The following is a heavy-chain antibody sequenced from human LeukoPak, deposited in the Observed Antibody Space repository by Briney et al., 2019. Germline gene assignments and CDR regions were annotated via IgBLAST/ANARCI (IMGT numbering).Heavy chain of an antibody. J-gene: IGHJ4*02. CDR2: TSYDGSNK. D-gene: IGHD3-3*01. CDR1: GFTFSSYA. V-gene: IGHV3-30-3*01. CDR3: ARAREGWVTIFGVALGY. Sequence: GRSLRLSCAASGFTFSSYAMHWVRQAPGKGLEWVAVTSYDGSNKYYADSVKGRFTISRDNSKNTLYLQMNSLRAEDTAVYYCARAREGWVTIFGVALGYWGQGTLVTVSS.